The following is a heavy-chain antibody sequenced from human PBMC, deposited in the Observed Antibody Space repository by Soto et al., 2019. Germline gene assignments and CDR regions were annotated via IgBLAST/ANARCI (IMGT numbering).Heavy chain of an antibody. CDR1: GYSFTSYW. J-gene: IGHJ6*02. CDR3: ARHAGSNYHYYAMDV. Sequence: GESLKISCKGSGYSFTSYWIGWVRQMPGKGLEWMGIIYPGDSGTRYSPSFQGQVTISADKSISTAYLQWSSLKASDTAMYYCARHAGSNYHYYAMDVWGQGTMVTVSS. D-gene: IGHD1-1*01. V-gene: IGHV5-51*01. CDR2: IYPGDSGT.